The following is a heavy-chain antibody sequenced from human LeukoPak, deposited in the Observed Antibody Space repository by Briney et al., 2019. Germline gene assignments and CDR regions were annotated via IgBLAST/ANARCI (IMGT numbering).Heavy chain of an antibody. V-gene: IGHV1-69*04. CDR2: ITPILGIT. CDR3: ARDYADYFYYYMDV. CDR1: GGTFNTYT. D-gene: IGHD3-16*01. Sequence: ASVKVSCKASGGTFNTYTISWVRQAPGQGVEWMGRITPILGITNYAQNLQGRVTLTADKSTSTVYMELSSLRSGDTAVYYCARDYADYFYYYMDVWGKGTTVTVSS. J-gene: IGHJ6*03.